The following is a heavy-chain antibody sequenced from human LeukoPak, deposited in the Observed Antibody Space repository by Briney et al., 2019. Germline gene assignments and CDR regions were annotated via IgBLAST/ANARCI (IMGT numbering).Heavy chain of an antibody. J-gene: IGHJ6*02. CDR3: AKGDYDFWSGYPYYYGMDV. D-gene: IGHD3-3*01. Sequence: PGASLRLSCAASGFTFSSYAMSWVRQAPGKGLEWVSGVSGSGGSTYYAESVKGRFTISRDNAKNTLYLQMNSLRAEDTAVYYCAKGDYDFWSGYPYYYGMDVWGQGTTVTVSS. V-gene: IGHV3-23*01. CDR2: VSGSGGST. CDR1: GFTFSSYA.